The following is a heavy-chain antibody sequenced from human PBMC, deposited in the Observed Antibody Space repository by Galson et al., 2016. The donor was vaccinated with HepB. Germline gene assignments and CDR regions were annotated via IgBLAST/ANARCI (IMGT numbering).Heavy chain of an antibody. J-gene: IGHJ6*02. Sequence: SVKVSCKASGYTFTTYGISWVRQAPGQGLEWMGWISAYDGKTKYAQRFQGRIYLTTDTSTRAAFLDLRSLRSDDTAVYYCARAGYYRAYGAEHNYYGMGVWGQGTTVIVSS. CDR1: GYTFTTYG. CDR2: ISAYDGKT. D-gene: IGHD5-12*01. V-gene: IGHV1-18*01. CDR3: ARAGYYRAYGAEHNYYGMGV.